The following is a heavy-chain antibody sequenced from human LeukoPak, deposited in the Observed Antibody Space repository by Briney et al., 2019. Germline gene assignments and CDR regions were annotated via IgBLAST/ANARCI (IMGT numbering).Heavy chain of an antibody. Sequence: GGSLRLSCAASGFTLSSYEMNWVRQAPGKGLEWVSYISSSGSTIYYADSVKGRFTISRDNSLYLQMNSLRAEDTAVYYCARSRSGTYYNADVWGKGTTVTISS. D-gene: IGHD3-10*01. CDR1: GFTLSSYE. J-gene: IGHJ6*04. V-gene: IGHV3-48*03. CDR3: ARSRSGTYYNADV. CDR2: ISSSGSTI.